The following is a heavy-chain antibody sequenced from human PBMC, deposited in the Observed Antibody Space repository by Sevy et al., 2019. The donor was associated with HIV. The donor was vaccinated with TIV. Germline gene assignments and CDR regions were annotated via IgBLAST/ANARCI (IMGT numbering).Heavy chain of an antibody. J-gene: IGHJ6*02. CDR1: GFSFSNYA. Sequence: GGSLRLSCAASGFSFSNYAMTWVRQAPGKGLEWVSTLIGGGSRTYYADSVTGRFTISRDNSSKPLYLQMNSLRAEDKAIYYCAKRRGQSGLSGGGRSYGWDVCGQGTTVTVSS. CDR3: AKRRGQSGLSGGGRSYGWDV. V-gene: IGHV3-23*01. CDR2: LIGGGSRT. D-gene: IGHD2-8*02.